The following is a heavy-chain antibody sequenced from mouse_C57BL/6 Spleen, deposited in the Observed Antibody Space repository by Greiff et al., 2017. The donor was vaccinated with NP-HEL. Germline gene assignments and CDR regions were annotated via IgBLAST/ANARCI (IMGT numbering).Heavy chain of an antibody. Sequence: EVKLVESGGGLVKPGGSLKLSCAASGFTFSDYGMHWVRQAPEKGLEWVAYISSGSSTIYYADTVKGRFTISRDNAKITLFLQMTSLRSEDTAMYYCAGGGAYYSNYDAMDYWGQGTSVTVSS. CDR2: ISSGSSTI. D-gene: IGHD2-5*01. V-gene: IGHV5-17*01. CDR1: GFTFSDYG. CDR3: AGGGAYYSNYDAMDY. J-gene: IGHJ4*01.